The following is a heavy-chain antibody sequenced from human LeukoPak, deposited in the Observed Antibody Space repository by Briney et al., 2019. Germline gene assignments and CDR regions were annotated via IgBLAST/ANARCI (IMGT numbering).Heavy chain of an antibody. D-gene: IGHD3-22*01. V-gene: IGHV3-23*01. Sequence: GGSLRLSCAASGFTLSSYAMSWVRQAPGKGLEWVSAISGSGGSTYYADSVKGRFTISRDNSKNMLYLQMNSLRAEDTAVYYCAKSSMIVVVMYYFDYWGQGTLVTVFS. CDR2: ISGSGGST. J-gene: IGHJ4*02. CDR3: AKSSMIVVVMYYFDY. CDR1: GFTLSSYA.